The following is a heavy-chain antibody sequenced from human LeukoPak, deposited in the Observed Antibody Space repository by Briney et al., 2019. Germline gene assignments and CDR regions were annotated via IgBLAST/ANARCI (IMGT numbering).Heavy chain of an antibody. CDR1: GFTFSYYY. V-gene: IGHV3-11*06. Sequence: GGSLRLSCAASGFTFSYYYMSWIRQAPGKGLEWVSYISSTTTYTYYADSVKGRFTISRDNAKNSLYLQMNSLRPEDTAVYYCARDIVATSHEYWGQGMLVTVSS. CDR2: ISSTTTYT. D-gene: IGHD5-12*01. J-gene: IGHJ4*02. CDR3: ARDIVATSHEY.